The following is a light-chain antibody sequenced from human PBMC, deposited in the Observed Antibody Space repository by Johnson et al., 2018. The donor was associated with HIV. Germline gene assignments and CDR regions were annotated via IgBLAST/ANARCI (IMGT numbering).Light chain of an antibody. CDR2: EKN. CDR1: SSNIGNNY. CDR3: LAWETGPRPYV. J-gene: IGLJ1*01. Sequence: QSVLTQSPSVSAAPGQKVTISCSGSSSNIGNNYVSWYQQLPGTAPKLLISEKNQRPSGIPDRLSDSKSGTSATLAITGLWPEDEGDYYCLAWETGPRPYVFGTGTKVPVL. V-gene: IGLV1-41*01.